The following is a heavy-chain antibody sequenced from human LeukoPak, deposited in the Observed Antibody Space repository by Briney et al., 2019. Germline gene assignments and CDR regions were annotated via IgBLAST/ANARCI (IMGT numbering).Heavy chain of an antibody. J-gene: IGHJ4*02. CDR1: GYTFTSDG. CDR2: ISAYNGNT. Sequence: ASVKVSCKASGYTFTSDGISWVRQAPGQGLEWMGWISAYNGNTNYAQKLQGRVTMTTDTSTSTAYMELRSLRSDDTAVYYCARGARITIFGVVIIYPFDYWGQGTLVTVSS. V-gene: IGHV1-18*01. D-gene: IGHD3-3*01. CDR3: ARGARITIFGVVIIYPFDY.